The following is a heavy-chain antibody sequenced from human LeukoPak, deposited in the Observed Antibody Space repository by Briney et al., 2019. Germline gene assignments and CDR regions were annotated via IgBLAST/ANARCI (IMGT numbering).Heavy chain of an antibody. CDR1: GYTFTGYY. CDR2: INPNSGGT. V-gene: IGHV1-2*02. J-gene: IGHJ5*02. CDR3: AREQTYYDYVWGSYRP. Sequence: ASVKVSCKASGYTFTGYYMHWVRQAPGQGLEWMGWINPNSGGTNYAQKFQGRVTMTRDTSISTAYMELSRLRSDDTAVYYCAREQTYYDYVWGSYRPWGQGTLVTVSS. D-gene: IGHD3-16*02.